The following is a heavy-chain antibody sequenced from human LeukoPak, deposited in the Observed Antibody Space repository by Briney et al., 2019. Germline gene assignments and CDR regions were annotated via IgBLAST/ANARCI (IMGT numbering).Heavy chain of an antibody. V-gene: IGHV3-23*01. Sequence: GESLKISCDASGFTFSSYAMSWVRQAPGKGLEWVSAISGSGGSTYYADSVKGRFTISRDNSKNTLYLQMNSLRAEDTAVYYCARWTLQYYYDSSGYALDYWGQGTLVTVSS. CDR1: GFTFSSYA. D-gene: IGHD3-22*01. J-gene: IGHJ4*02. CDR2: ISGSGGST. CDR3: ARWTLQYYYDSSGYALDY.